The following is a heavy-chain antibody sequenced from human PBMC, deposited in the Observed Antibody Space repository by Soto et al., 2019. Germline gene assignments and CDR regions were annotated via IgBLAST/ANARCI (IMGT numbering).Heavy chain of an antibody. V-gene: IGHV1-46*01. CDR3: ARSTRLLRYSGSYLFDY. CDR1: GYTFTSYY. D-gene: IGHD1-26*01. CDR2: INPSGGST. J-gene: IGHJ4*02. Sequence: VKVSCKASGYTFTSYYMHWVRQAPGQGLEWMGIINPSGGSTSYAQKFQGRVTMTRDTSTSTVYMELSSLRSEDTAVYYCARSTRLLRYSGSYLFDYWGQGTLVTVSS.